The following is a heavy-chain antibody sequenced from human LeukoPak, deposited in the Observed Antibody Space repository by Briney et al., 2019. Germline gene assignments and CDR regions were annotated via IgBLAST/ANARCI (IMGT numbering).Heavy chain of an antibody. CDR1: GGTLSSYA. D-gene: IGHD3-22*01. Sequence: SVKVSCKASGGTLSSYAISWVRQAPGQGLEWMGGIIPIFGTANYAQKFRGRVTVTADESTSTAFMELSSLTSADTAVYYCAADSRYFDTNRYFDPWGQGTLITVSS. CDR2: IIPIFGTA. V-gene: IGHV1-69*13. J-gene: IGHJ5*02. CDR3: AADSRYFDTNRYFDP.